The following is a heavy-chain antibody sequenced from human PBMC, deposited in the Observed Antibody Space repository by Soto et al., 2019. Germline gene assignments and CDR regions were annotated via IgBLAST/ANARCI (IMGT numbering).Heavy chain of an antibody. J-gene: IGHJ6*03. CDR2: INAGNGNT. Sequence: QVQLVQSGAEVKKPGASVKVSCKASGYTFTSYAMHWVRQAPGHRLEWMGWINAGNGNTKYSQKFQGRVTFNRDTSASTAYRELSSLRSEDTAVYYWARARGCSGGSCYYPNCYYYMYVWGKGTTVTVSS. CDR3: ARARGCSGGSCYYPNCYYYMYV. D-gene: IGHD2-15*01. CDR1: GYTFTSYA. V-gene: IGHV1-3*01.